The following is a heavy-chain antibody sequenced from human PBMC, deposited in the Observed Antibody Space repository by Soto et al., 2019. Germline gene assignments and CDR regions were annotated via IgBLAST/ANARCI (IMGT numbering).Heavy chain of an antibody. CDR1: GFTVSSNY. CDR3: ASPYSSATFFAFDI. D-gene: IGHD6-25*01. Sequence: GGSLRLSCAASGFTVSSNYMSWVRQAPGKGLEWVSVIYSGGSTYYADSVKGRFTISRDNSKNTLYLQMNSLRAEATAVYYCASPYSSATFFAFDIWGQGTMVTVSS. V-gene: IGHV3-53*01. CDR2: IYSGGST. J-gene: IGHJ3*02.